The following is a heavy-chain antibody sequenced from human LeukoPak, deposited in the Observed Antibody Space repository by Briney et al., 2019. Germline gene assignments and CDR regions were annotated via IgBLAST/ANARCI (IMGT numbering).Heavy chain of an antibody. CDR3: ARHRYYYDSSGYYYQP. V-gene: IGHV4-59*01. Sequence: SETLSLTCTVSGGSISSYYWSWVRHPPGKGLEWIVYIYYSGSTNYNPSLKSRVTISVDTSKNQFSLRLSSVTAADTAVYYCARHRYYYDSSGYYYQPWGQGTLVTVSS. CDR1: GGSISSYY. J-gene: IGHJ5*02. CDR2: IYYSGST. D-gene: IGHD3-22*01.